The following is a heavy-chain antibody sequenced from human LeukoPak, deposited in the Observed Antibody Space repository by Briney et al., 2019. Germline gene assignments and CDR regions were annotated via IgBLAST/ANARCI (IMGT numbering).Heavy chain of an antibody. Sequence: PGGSLRLSCAASGFTFSSYVMSWVRQAPGKGLEWVSTISGNGDNTYYADSVKGRFTIPRDNSKNTLYLQMNSLRAEDTAVYYCAKPQPAIFGVVIIRTGFDYWGQGTLVTVSS. CDR3: AKPQPAIFGVVIIRTGFDY. V-gene: IGHV3-23*01. CDR1: GFTFSSYV. J-gene: IGHJ4*02. D-gene: IGHD3-3*01. CDR2: ISGNGDNT.